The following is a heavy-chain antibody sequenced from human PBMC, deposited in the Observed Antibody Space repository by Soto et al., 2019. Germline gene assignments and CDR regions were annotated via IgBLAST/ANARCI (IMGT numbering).Heavy chain of an antibody. D-gene: IGHD3-22*01. J-gene: IGHJ4*02. Sequence: ASVKVSCKASGYTFTSYGISWVRQAPGQGLEWTGWISAYNGNTNYAQKLQGRVTMTTDTSTSTAYMELRSLRSDDTAVYYCARGDQPYDSSGYYAGYYFDYWGQGTLVTVSS. V-gene: IGHV1-18*01. CDR3: ARGDQPYDSSGYYAGYYFDY. CDR1: GYTFTSYG. CDR2: ISAYNGNT.